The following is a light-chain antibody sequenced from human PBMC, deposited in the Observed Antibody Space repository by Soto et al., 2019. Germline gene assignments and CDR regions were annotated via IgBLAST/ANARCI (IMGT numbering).Light chain of an antibody. V-gene: IGKV3-15*01. CDR3: QQYNIWSSIT. CDR1: QSISSK. J-gene: IGKJ5*01. Sequence: EIVMTQSPATLSVSPGERATLSCRASQSISSKVGWYQQKPGQAPRLLIYGASTRATGVPPRFSGSGSGTEFTITIVSLQSEDFAVYYCQQYNIWSSITFGSGTRLEIK. CDR2: GAS.